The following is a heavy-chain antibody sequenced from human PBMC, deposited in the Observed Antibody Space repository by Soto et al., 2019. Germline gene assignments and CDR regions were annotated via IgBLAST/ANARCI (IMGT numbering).Heavy chain of an antibody. V-gene: IGHV1-24*01. CDR1: GYTLTELS. D-gene: IGHD6-19*01. CDR2: FDPEDGET. Sequence: ASVKVSCKVSGYTLTELSMHWVRQAPGKGLEWMGGFDPEDGETIYAQKFQGRVTMTEDTSTDTAYMELSSLRSEDTAVYYCATDLAVGSSYYYYGMDVWGQGTTVTVSS. J-gene: IGHJ6*02. CDR3: ATDLAVGSSYYYYGMDV.